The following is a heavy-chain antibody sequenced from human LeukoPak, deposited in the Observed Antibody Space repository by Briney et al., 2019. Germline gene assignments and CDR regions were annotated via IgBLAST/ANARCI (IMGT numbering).Heavy chain of an antibody. V-gene: IGHV1-18*01. D-gene: IGHD3-3*01. CDR1: GYTYTSYG. Sequence: ASVKVSCKASGYTYTSYGISWVRQAPGQGLEWRGWISAYNGNTNYAQKLQGRVTMTTDTSTSTAYMELRSLRSDDTAVYYCARCLYDLWSGYFGFYYYYMDVWGKGTTVTVSS. J-gene: IGHJ6*03. CDR2: ISAYNGNT. CDR3: ARCLYDLWSGYFGFYYYYMDV.